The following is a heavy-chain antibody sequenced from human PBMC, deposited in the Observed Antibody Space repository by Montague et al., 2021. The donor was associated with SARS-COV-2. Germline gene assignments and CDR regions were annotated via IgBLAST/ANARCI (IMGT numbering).Heavy chain of an antibody. CDR2: ISDSGST. V-gene: IGHV4-59*08. D-gene: IGHD3-22*01. Sequence: SETLSLTCTVSGGSLNNYFWSWIRQPPGKGLERVGYISDSGSTKYNPSLQSRVTISVDTARNQFSLKLLSVTAADTAFYYCARVDSNGPGEYWGQGILVSVSS. CDR1: GGSLNNYF. J-gene: IGHJ4*02. CDR3: ARVDSNGPGEY.